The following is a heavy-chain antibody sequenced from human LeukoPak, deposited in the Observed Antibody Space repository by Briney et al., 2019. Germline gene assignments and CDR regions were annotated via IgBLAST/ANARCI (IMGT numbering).Heavy chain of an antibody. Sequence: PGGSLRLSCAASGFTFTTHSMNWVRQAPGKGLEWVSYISSSSSTIYYADSVKGRFTISRDNAKNSLYLQMNSLRAEDTAVYYCARKQYGGSWSAIDYWGQGTLVTVSS. V-gene: IGHV3-48*01. CDR1: GFTFTTHS. CDR2: ISSSSSTI. CDR3: ARKQYGGSWSAIDY. J-gene: IGHJ4*02. D-gene: IGHD6-13*01.